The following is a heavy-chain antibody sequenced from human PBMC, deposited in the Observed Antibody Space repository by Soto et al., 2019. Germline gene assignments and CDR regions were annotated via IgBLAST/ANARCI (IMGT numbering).Heavy chain of an antibody. CDR2: IYWDDDK. CDR3: ANAIGGYGSGGSCLKITLVDY. D-gene: IGHD2-15*01. CDR1: GFSLSTRGVG. V-gene: IGHV2-5*02. Sequence: QITLKESGPSLVKPTQTLTLTCTFSGFSLSTRGVGVGWIRQPPGKALEWLALIYWDDDKRYSPSLKSRLTLTKVTSNNQVVLTMTTMDPGDTATYYCANAIGGYGSGGSCLKITLVDYWGQGTRVTVSS. J-gene: IGHJ4*02.